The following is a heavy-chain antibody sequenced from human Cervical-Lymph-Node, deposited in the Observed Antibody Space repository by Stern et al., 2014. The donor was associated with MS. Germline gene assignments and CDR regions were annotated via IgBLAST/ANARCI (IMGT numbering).Heavy chain of an antibody. J-gene: IGHJ4*02. D-gene: IGHD5-18*01. CDR2: IYPGYSDT. V-gene: IGHV5-51*01. Sequence: QLVQSGAEVKKPGESLKISCKGSGYTFASQWIAWVRQKPGKGLEWMGSIYPGYSDTIYSPSFQGQVTISADKCITTAYLQWDSLKASDTAMYYCARIQLWPTYYFDYWGQGTLVTASS. CDR3: ARIQLWPTYYFDY. CDR1: GYTFASQW.